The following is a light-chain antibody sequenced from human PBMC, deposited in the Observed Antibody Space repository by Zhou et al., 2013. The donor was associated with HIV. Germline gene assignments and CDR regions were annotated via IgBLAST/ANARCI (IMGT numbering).Light chain of an antibody. CDR1: QSVSSSY. Sequence: EIVLTQSPGTLSLSPGERATLSCRASQSVSSSYLAWYQQKPGQAPRLLIYGASSRATGIPDRFSGSGSGTDFTLTISRLEPEDFATYYCHQVNQFGGGPRLRSN. J-gene: IGKJ4*02. CDR3: HQVNQ. CDR2: GAS. V-gene: IGKV3-20*01.